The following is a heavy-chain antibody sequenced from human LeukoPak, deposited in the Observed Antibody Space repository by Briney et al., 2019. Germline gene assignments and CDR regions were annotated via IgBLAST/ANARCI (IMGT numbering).Heavy chain of an antibody. CDR3: TKMDRIVVAGMVDY. V-gene: IGHV3-23*01. CDR1: GFTFSSYA. J-gene: IGHJ4*02. Sequence: GGSLRLSCAASGFTFSSYAMSWVRQAPGKGLEWVSAISNSGDSTYYADSVNGRFTISRDNSKNTLYLQMNSLRAEDTAIYYCTKMDRIVVAGMVDYWGQGTLVTVSS. CDR2: ISNSGDST. D-gene: IGHD6-19*01.